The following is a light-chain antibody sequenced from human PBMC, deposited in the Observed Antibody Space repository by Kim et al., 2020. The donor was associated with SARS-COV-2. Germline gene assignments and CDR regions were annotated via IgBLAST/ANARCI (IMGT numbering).Light chain of an antibody. CDR1: QTVLYNTTNKTY. Sequence: RATLNCKPRQTVLYNTTNKTYLAWYQQNPGQAPKLLIFWASIRESGVSARFSGSGSETDFTLTISSLQAEDVAVYYCQQYYSTPPSFGQGTKLEI. J-gene: IGKJ2*03. CDR2: WAS. V-gene: IGKV4-1*01. CDR3: QQYYSTPPS.